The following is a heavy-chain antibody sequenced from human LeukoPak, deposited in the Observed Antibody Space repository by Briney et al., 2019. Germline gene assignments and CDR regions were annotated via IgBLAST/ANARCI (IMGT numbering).Heavy chain of an antibody. CDR2: INHSGST. CDR1: GGSFSGCY. V-gene: IGHV4-34*01. J-gene: IGHJ4*02. Sequence: SETLSLTCAVYGGSFSGCYWSWIRQPPGKGLEWIGEINHSGSTNYNPSLKSRVTISVDTSKNQFSLKLSSVTAADTAVYYCAIARGYSYGRRVFDYWGQGTLVTVSS. D-gene: IGHD5-18*01. CDR3: AIARGYSYGRRVFDY.